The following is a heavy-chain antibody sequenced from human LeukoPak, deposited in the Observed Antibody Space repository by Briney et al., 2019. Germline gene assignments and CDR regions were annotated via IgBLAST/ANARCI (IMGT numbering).Heavy chain of an antibody. D-gene: IGHD3-22*01. Sequence: GGSLRLSCAASGFTFSSYSMNWVRQAPGKGLEWVSSISSSSSYIYYADSVKGRFTISRDNAKNSLYLQMNSLRAEDTAVYYCARNIGYYDSSGYKPTTPFDYWGQGTLVTVSS. CDR1: GFTFSSYS. V-gene: IGHV3-21*01. CDR2: ISSSSSYI. J-gene: IGHJ4*02. CDR3: ARNIGYYDSSGYKPTTPFDY.